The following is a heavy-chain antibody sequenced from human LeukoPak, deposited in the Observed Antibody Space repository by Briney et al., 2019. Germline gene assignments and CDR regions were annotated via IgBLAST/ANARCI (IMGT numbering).Heavy chain of an antibody. CDR1: GFTFSNYW. Sequence: GGSLRLSCAASGFTFSNYWMHWVRQAPGKGLVWVSRINTDGSTTNYADAVKGRFTISRDNAKNALYLQMNSLRAEDTAVYYCASLKSDNWGRGTLVSVPS. J-gene: IGHJ4*02. D-gene: IGHD2-21*01. V-gene: IGHV3-74*01. CDR2: INTDGSTT. CDR3: ASLKSDN.